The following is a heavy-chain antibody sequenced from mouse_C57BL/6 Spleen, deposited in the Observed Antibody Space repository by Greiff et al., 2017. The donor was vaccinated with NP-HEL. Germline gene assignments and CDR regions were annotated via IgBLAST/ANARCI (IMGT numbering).Heavy chain of an antibody. J-gene: IGHJ4*01. CDR2: IYPGDGDP. CDR1: GYAFSSYW. CDR3: ARDGYYGYYAMDY. V-gene: IGHV1-80*01. Sequence: QVQLQQSGAELVKPGASVKISCKASGYAFSSYWMNWVKQRPGKGLEWIGQIYPGDGDPNYNGKFKGKATLTADKSSSTAYMQLSSLTSEDSAVYFCARDGYYGYYAMDYWGQGTSVTVSS. D-gene: IGHD2-3*01.